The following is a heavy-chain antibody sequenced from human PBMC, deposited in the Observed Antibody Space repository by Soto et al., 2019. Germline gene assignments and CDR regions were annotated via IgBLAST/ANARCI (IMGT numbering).Heavy chain of an antibody. D-gene: IGHD4-17*01. V-gene: IGHV1-8*01. Sequence: ASVKVSCKASGDTFSNYSISWVRQAPGQGPEWMGGIIPIFGNTGYAQKFQGRVTMTRNTSISTAYMELSSLRSEDTAVYYCARESYGDYIGDYWGQGTLVTVSS. CDR3: ARESYGDYIGDY. CDR1: GDTFSNYS. J-gene: IGHJ4*02. CDR2: IIPIFGNT.